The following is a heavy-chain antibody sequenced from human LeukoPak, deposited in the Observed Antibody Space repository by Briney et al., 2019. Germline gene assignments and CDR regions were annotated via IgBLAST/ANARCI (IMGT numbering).Heavy chain of an antibody. J-gene: IGHJ4*02. CDR1: GFTVSSNY. D-gene: IGHD1-26*01. Sequence: GGSLRLSCVVSGFTVSSNYMSWVRQAPGKGLEWVSTIIDSGNSIYYADSVEGRFTISRDNSKDTLYLQMDSLRAGDMAVYYCAKDPIFSGSYGVFDSWGQGTLVTVSS. V-gene: IGHV3-23*01. CDR3: AKDPIFSGSYGVFDS. CDR2: IIDSGNSI.